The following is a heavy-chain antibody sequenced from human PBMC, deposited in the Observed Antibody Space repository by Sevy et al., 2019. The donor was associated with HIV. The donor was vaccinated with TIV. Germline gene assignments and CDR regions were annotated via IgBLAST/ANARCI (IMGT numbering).Heavy chain of an antibody. CDR2: FDPEDGET. CDR3: STTKDYYDSSGCPFDY. D-gene: IGHD3-22*01. CDR1: GYTLTQVS. V-gene: IGHV1-24*01. Sequence: ASVKVSCKVSGYTLTQVSMHWVRQAPGEGLEWMGSFDPEDGETIYAQKFQGRVTMTEDTSTDIAYMELNSLRSEDTAVYFCSTTKDYYDSSGCPFDYWGQGTLVTVSS. J-gene: IGHJ4*02.